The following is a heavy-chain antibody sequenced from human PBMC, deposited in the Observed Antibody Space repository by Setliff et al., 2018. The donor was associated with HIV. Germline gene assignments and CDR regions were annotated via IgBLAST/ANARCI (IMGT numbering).Heavy chain of an antibody. CDR3: ARSNCGGDCDAFDI. J-gene: IGHJ3*02. CDR2: ISGSGGST. CDR1: GFTFSSSA. Sequence: PGGSLRLSCAASGFTFSSSAMSWVRQAPGKGLEWISSISGSGGSTYYAHSVKGRFAISRDNSKDTLFLQMNSLRAGDTAVYFCARSNCGGDCDAFDIWGQGTMVTVSS. D-gene: IGHD2-21*02. V-gene: IGHV3-23*01.